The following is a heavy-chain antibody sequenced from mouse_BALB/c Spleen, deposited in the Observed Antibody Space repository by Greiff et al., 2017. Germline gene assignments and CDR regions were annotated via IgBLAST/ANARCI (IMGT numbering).Heavy chain of an antibody. Sequence: EVKVVESGGGLVQPGGSLRLSCATSGFTFTDYYMSWVRQPPGKALEWLGFIRNKANGYTTEYSASVKGRFTISRDKSQSILYLQMNTLRAEDSATYYCAGDEGDYWGQGTSVTVSS. CDR1: GFTFTDYY. V-gene: IGHV7-3*02. J-gene: IGHJ4*01. CDR3: AGDEGDY. CDR2: IRNKANGYTT.